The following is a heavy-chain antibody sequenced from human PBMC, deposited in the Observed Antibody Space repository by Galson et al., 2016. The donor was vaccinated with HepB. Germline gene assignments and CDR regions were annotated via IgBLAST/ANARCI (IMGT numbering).Heavy chain of an antibody. J-gene: IGHJ3*01. CDR1: GYTFTAYT. D-gene: IGHD4-11*01. Sequence: QSGAEVKKPGESLKTSCKASGYTFTAYTLHWVRQAPGQSLEWMGWINPGYCDTRYSQDFHGRVTFSRDTSASTVYMSLSSLSSEATAVYYCARWPHDYTNLLDAFDVWGHGTMVTVSS. CDR2: INPGYCDT. CDR3: ARWPHDYTNLLDAFDV. V-gene: IGHV1-3*01.